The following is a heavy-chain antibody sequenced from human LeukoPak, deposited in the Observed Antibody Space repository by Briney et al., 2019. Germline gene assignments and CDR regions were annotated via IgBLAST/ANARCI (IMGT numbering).Heavy chain of an antibody. J-gene: IGHJ5*02. CDR3: ARAAFDSDTAMRSYNWFDP. CDR2: ISYDGSNK. CDR1: GFTFSSYA. Sequence: GGSLRLSCAASGFTFSSYAMHWVRQAPGKGLEWVAVISYDGSNKYYADSVKGRFTISRDNSKNTLYLQMNSLRAEDTAVYYCARAAFDSDTAMRSYNWFDPWSQGTLVTVSS. D-gene: IGHD5-18*01. V-gene: IGHV3-30-3*01.